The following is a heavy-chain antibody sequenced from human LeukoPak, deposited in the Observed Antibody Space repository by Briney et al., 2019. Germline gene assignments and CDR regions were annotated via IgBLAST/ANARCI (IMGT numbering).Heavy chain of an antibody. Sequence: PGGSLRLSCTASRFSFRFYAMSWVRQASGKGLEWVSLISGSGVTTYYADSVKGRFTISRNNSENTVYLQMDSLRAEDTAIYSCTKKVHSNKFHAADDSWGQGTLVTVSS. CDR2: ISGSGVTT. V-gene: IGHV3-23*01. D-gene: IGHD2-15*01. CDR1: RFSFRFYA. CDR3: TKKVHSNKFHAADDS. J-gene: IGHJ4*02.